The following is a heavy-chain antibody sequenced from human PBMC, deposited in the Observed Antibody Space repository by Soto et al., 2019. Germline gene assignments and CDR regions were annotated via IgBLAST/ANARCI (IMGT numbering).Heavy chain of an antibody. J-gene: IGHJ4*02. CDR1: GFAFSNYA. Sequence: PGGSLRLSCAASGFAFSNYAMSWVRQAPGKGLEWVSVISGSDDNTYYADSVKGRFTISRDNFKNTLYLQMNSLRAEDTAVYFCAKRHHYGSGYSYYFDSWGQGTLVTVSS. CDR2: ISGSDDNT. CDR3: AKRHHYGSGYSYYFDS. D-gene: IGHD3-10*01. V-gene: IGHV3-23*01.